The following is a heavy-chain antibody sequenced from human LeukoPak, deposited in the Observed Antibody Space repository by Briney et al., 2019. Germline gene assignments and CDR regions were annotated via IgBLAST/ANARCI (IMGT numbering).Heavy chain of an antibody. V-gene: IGHV3-9*01. CDR2: ISWNSGSI. D-gene: IGHD3-10*01. J-gene: IGHJ6*02. Sequence: GGALRLSCAASGFTFDDYAMHWVRQAPGKGLEWVSGISWNSGSIGYADSVKGRFTISRDNAKNSLYLQMNSLRAEDTALYYCAKAKGSSYYYYGMDVWGQGTTVTVSS. CDR3: AKAKGSSYYYYGMDV. CDR1: GFTFDDYA.